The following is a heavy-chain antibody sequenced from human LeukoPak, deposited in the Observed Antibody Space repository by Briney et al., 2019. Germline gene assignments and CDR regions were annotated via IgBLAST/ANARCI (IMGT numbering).Heavy chain of an antibody. Sequence: GGSLRLSCAASGFTVSSNYMSWVRQAPGEGLEWVSVIYSGSGGTTYYADSVKGRFTISRDNSKNTLYLQMNSLRAEDTAVYYCARVPYSYGYGGAYWFDPWGQGTLVTVSS. V-gene: IGHV3-53*01. J-gene: IGHJ5*02. CDR3: ARVPYSYGYGGAYWFDP. CDR2: IYSGSGGTT. CDR1: GFTVSSNY. D-gene: IGHD5-18*01.